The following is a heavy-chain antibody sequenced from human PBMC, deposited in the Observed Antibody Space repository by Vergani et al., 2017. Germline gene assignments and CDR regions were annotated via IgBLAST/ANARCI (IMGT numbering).Heavy chain of an antibody. CDR3: ARDPDIVVVPAAPYYYYYYGMDV. V-gene: IGHV1-18*04. J-gene: IGHJ6*02. CDR2: ISAYNGNT. Sequence: QAQLVQSGAEVKKPGASVKVSCKASGYTFTSYGISWVRQAPGQGLEWMGWISAYNGNTNYAQKPQGRVTMTTDTSTSTAYMELRSLRSDDTAVYYCARDPDIVVVPAAPYYYYYYGMDVWGQGTTVTVSS. D-gene: IGHD2-2*01. CDR1: GYTFTSYG.